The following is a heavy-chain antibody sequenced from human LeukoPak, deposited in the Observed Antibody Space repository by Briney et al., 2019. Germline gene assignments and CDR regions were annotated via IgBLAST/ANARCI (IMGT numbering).Heavy chain of an antibody. CDR1: GFTFSSYG. D-gene: IGHD3-10*01. CDR2: IRYDGSNK. CDR3: AKGGSDYYYYYMDV. J-gene: IGHJ6*03. V-gene: IGHV3-30*02. Sequence: GGSLRLSCAASGFTFSSYGMHWGRQAPGKGLEWVAFIRYDGSNKYYADSVKGRFTISRDNSKNTLYLQMNSLRAEDTAVYYCAKGGSDYYYYYMDVWGKGTTVTVSS.